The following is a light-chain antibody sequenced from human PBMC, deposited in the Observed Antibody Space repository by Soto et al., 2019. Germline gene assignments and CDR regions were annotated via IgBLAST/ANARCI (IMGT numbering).Light chain of an antibody. V-gene: IGKV1-39*01. CDR3: QQSYSTPLT. J-gene: IGKJ4*01. Sequence: IQMTQSPSSLSASVGDRVTITSRASQSISSYLNWYQQKPGKAPKLLIYAASSLQSGVPSRFSGSGSGTDFTLTISSLQPEDFATYYCQQSYSTPLTFGGGTKVDTK. CDR1: QSISSY. CDR2: AAS.